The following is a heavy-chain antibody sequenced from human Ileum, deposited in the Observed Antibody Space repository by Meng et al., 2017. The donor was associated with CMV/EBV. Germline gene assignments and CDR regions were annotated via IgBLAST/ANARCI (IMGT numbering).Heavy chain of an antibody. CDR1: GYRFISYG. CDR3: ARDTGIAARRGYGLDV. Sequence: ASVKVSCKASGYRFISYGITWVRQAPGQGLEWMGWISAYNGDTNYAQKLQDRVSMTTDTSTGTAYMDLRSLRSDDTAVYYCARDTGIAARRGYGLDVWGQGTTVTSAS. J-gene: IGHJ6*01. V-gene: IGHV1-18*01. D-gene: IGHD6-6*01. CDR2: ISAYNGDT.